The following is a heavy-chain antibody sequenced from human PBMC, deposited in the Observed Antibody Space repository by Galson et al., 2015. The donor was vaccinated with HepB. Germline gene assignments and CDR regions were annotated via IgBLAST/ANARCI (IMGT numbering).Heavy chain of an antibody. J-gene: IGHJ4*02. Sequence: SLRLSCAASGFTFSRYGMHWVRQAPGKGLEWVAVISYDGGTKYYTDSVKGRFTISRDNSKNTVYLQIDRLRVEDTAVYYCARDRMLIIPAGGGLEYWAQGTLLTASS. V-gene: IGHV3-30*03. CDR3: ARDRMLIIPAGGGLEY. D-gene: IGHD4-23*01. CDR2: ISYDGGTK. CDR1: GFTFSRYG.